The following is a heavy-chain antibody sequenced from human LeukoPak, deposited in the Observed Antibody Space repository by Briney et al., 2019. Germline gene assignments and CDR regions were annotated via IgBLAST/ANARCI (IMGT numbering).Heavy chain of an antibody. CDR1: GFTFSSYW. D-gene: IGHD1-26*01. V-gene: IGHV3-74*01. J-gene: IGHJ4*02. CDR3: VYSRSYFGVY. CDR2: INSEGSST. Sequence: PGGSLRLSCAASGFTFSSYWMHWVRQTPGKGLVWVSRINSEGSSTSYADSVKGRFTISRDNAKNTLYLQTNSLRAEDTAVYYCVYSRSYFGVYWGQGTLVTVSS.